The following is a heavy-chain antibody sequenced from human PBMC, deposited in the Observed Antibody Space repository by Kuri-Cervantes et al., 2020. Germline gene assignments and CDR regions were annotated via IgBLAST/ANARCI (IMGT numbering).Heavy chain of an antibody. V-gene: IGHV1-24*01. CDR3: ATDRGIVATMGVRGGYYYYGMDV. J-gene: IGHJ6*02. CDR1: GYTLTELS. Sequence: ASVKVSCKVSGYTLTELSMHWVRQAPGKGLEWMGGFDPEDGETIYAQKFQGRVTMTEDTSTDTAYMELSSLRSEDTAVYYCATDRGIVATMGVRGGYYYYGMDVWGQGTTVTVSS. D-gene: IGHD5-12*01. CDR2: FDPEDGET.